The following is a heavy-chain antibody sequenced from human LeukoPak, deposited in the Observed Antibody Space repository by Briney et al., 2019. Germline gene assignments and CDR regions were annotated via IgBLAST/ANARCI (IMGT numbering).Heavy chain of an antibody. D-gene: IGHD1-26*01. CDR3: ARSKWEPPYYFDY. V-gene: IGHV4-30-2*01. J-gene: IGHJ4*02. Sequence: PSETLSLTCTVSGGSISSGGYYWSWIRQPPGKGLEWIGYIYHIGSTYYNPSLKSRVTISVDRSKTQFSLKLSSVTAADTAVYYCARSKWEPPYYFDYWGQGTLVTVSS. CDR1: GGSISSGGYY. CDR2: IYHIGST.